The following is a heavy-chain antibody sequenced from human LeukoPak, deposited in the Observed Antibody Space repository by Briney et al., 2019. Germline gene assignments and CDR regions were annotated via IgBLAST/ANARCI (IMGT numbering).Heavy chain of an antibody. CDR2: IYYSGST. CDR3: ARFLGYDILTGGYFDY. Sequence: TSETLSLTCTVSGGSISSYYWSWIRQPPGKGLEWIGYIYYSGSTNYNPSLKSRVTISVDTSKNQFSLKLSSVTAADTAVYYCARFLGYDILTGGYFDYWGQGTLVTVSS. J-gene: IGHJ4*02. V-gene: IGHV4-59*01. D-gene: IGHD3-9*01. CDR1: GGSISSYY.